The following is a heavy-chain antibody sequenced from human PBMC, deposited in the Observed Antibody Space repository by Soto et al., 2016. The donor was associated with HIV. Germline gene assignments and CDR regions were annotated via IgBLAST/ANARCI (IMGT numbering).Heavy chain of an antibody. D-gene: IGHD6-6*01. CDR1: GFTFDDYT. CDR3: AKDIDSIAARPGGYFDL. J-gene: IGHJ2*01. Sequence: EVQLVESGGVVVQPGGSLRLSCAASGFTFDDYTMHWVRQAPGKGLEWVSLISWDGGSTYYADSVKGRFTISRDNSKNSLYLQMNSLRTEDTALYYCAKDIDSIAARPGGYFDLWGRGTLVTVSS. V-gene: IGHV3-43*01. CDR2: ISWDGGST.